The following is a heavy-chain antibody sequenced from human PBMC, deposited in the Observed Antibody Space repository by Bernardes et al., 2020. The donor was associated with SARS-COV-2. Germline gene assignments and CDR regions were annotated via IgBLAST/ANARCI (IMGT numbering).Heavy chain of an antibody. V-gene: IGHV3-23*01. CDR2: ISGSGGTT. Sequence: GGSLRLSCAASGFTFSAYAMTWVRQAPGKGLEWLSSISGSGGTTYYADSVKGRFTVSRDNSKNTLFLQMSDLRAEDTAIYYCATAPHYYYGLDVWGQGTAVTVSS. CDR3: ATAPHYYYGLDV. CDR1: GFTFSAYA. J-gene: IGHJ6*02.